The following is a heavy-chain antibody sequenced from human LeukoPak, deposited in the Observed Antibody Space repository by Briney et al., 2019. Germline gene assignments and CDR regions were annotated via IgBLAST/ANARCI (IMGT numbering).Heavy chain of an antibody. J-gene: IGHJ3*02. Sequence: SETLSLTCAVYGGSFSGYYWSWIRQPPGKGLEWIGEINHSGSTNYNPSLKSRVTISVDTSKNQFSLKLSSVTAADTAVYYCARRPLRGGNPGRYAFDIWGQGTMVTVSS. CDR2: INHSGST. CDR3: ARRPLRGGNPGRYAFDI. CDR1: GGSFSGYY. V-gene: IGHV4-34*01. D-gene: IGHD4-23*01.